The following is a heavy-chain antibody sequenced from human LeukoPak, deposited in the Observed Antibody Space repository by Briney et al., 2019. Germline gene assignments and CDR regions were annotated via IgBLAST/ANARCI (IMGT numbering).Heavy chain of an antibody. D-gene: IGHD1-26*01. CDR3: ARVTSGSYFSAFDY. Sequence: ASVKVSCKASGYTLTGYYMHWVRQAPGQGLEWMGWINPNSGGTNYAQKFQGRVTMTRDTSISTAYMELSRLRSDDTAVYYCARVTSGSYFSAFDYWGQGTLVTVSS. J-gene: IGHJ4*02. CDR2: INPNSGGT. V-gene: IGHV1-2*02. CDR1: GYTLTGYY.